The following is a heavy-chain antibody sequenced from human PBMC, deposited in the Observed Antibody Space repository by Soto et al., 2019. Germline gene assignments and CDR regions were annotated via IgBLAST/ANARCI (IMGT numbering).Heavy chain of an antibody. D-gene: IGHD2-2*01. V-gene: IGHV6-1*01. CDR1: GDSVSSNSAA. CDR2: TYYRSKWYN. Sequence: SQNLSLTCAISGDSVSSNSAAWNWIRQSPSRGLEWLGRTYYRSKWYNDYAVSVKSRITINPDTSKNQFSLQLNSVTPEDTAVYYCARDSTERYCSSTSCAGGYYYYGMDVWGQGTTVTVSS. J-gene: IGHJ6*02. CDR3: ARDSTERYCSSTSCAGGYYYYGMDV.